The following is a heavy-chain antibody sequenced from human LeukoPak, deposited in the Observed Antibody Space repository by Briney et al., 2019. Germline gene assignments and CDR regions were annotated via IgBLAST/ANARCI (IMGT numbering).Heavy chain of an antibody. CDR1: GFTFSTYG. D-gene: IGHD1-7*01. V-gene: IGHV3-33*01. CDR2: IWYDGSNK. Sequence: GGSLRLSCAVSGFTFSTYGMHWVRQAPGKGLEWVAVIWYDGSNKYYADSVKGRFTISRDNSKNMLYLQMNSLRAEDTAVYYCARDLGTTGFDYWSQGTLVTVSS. J-gene: IGHJ4*02. CDR3: ARDLGTTGFDY.